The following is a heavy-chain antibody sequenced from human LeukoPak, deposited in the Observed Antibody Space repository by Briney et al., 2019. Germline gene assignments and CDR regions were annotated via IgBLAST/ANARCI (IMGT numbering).Heavy chain of an antibody. D-gene: IGHD3-10*01. V-gene: IGHV1-46*01. CDR3: ARIGLWFGDS. Sequence: GASVKVSCKAFGYTFTSNYMHWVRQAPGQGPEWMGVISPSGGSTTYAQKFQGRVTLTRDMSTSTAYMELRSLRSDDTAVYYCARIGLWFGDSWGQGTLVTVSS. CDR2: ISPSGGST. CDR1: GYTFTSNY. J-gene: IGHJ4*02.